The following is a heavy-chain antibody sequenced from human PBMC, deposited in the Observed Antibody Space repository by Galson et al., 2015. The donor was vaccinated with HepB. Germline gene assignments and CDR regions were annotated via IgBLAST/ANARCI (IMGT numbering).Heavy chain of an antibody. CDR1: GYTFTSYG. CDR3: ARGDYCSSTSGYTGVY. J-gene: IGHJ4*02. CDR2: ISAYNGNT. D-gene: IGHD2-2*02. Sequence: SVKVSCKASGYTFTSYGISWVRQAPGQGLEWMGWISAYNGNTNYAQKLQGRVTMTTDTSTSTAYMELSSLRSEDTAVYYCARGDYCSSTSGYTGVYWGQGTLVTVSS. V-gene: IGHV1-18*04.